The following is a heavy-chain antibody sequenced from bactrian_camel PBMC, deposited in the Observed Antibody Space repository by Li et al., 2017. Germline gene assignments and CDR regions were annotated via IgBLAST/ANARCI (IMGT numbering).Heavy chain of an antibody. CDR2: ISSGGDKL. D-gene: IGHD6*01. CDR1: GFTFGDSG. CDR3: VRDRGLAVPAGSSDY. V-gene: IGHV3S1*01. Sequence: HVQLVESGGGAVQPGGSLRLSCEASGFTFGDSGLSWVRQAPGKGLEWVASISSGGDKLCYADSVKGRFTISRDNAKNTINLELNSLKIEDTAMYYCVRDRGLAVPAGSSDYWAQGTQVTVS. J-gene: IGHJ4*01.